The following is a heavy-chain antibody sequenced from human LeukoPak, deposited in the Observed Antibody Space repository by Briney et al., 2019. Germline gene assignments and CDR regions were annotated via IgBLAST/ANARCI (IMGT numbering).Heavy chain of an antibody. V-gene: IGHV3-30-3*01. J-gene: IGHJ1*01. Sequence: PGGSLRLSCAASGFTFSSYAMHWVRQAPGKGLEWVAVISYDGSNKYYADSVKGRFTISRDNSKNTLYLQMNSLRAEDTAVYYCARDDRGYSSSSVYFQHWGQGTLVTVSS. D-gene: IGHD6-6*01. CDR3: ARDDRGYSSSSVYFQH. CDR2: ISYDGSNK. CDR1: GFTFSSYA.